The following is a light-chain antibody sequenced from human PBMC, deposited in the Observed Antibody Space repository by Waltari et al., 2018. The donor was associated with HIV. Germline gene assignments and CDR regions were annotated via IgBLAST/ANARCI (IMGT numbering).Light chain of an antibody. J-gene: IGKJ1*01. Sequence: DIQMTQSPASVSAAIGDRVTITCRASQIINNWLSWYQHKSGTAPFLLISAASNLRSGTPVRFSGSGSVTNFSLTMDSLQPEDLATYYCQQAHSLPWTFGQGTRVEVK. CDR2: AAS. CDR1: QIINNW. CDR3: QQAHSLPWT. V-gene: IGKV1-12*01.